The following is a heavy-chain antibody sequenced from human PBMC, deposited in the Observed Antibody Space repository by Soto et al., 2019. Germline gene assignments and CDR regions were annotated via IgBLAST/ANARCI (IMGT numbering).Heavy chain of an antibody. CDR1: GDSFSGYP. CDR2: IIPIFGTA. D-gene: IGHD2-15*01. Sequence: SVKLSRTASGDSFSGYPISWVRQAPGQGLEWMGGIIPIFGTANYAQKFQGRVTITADESTSTAYMELSSLRSEDTAVYYCAKGGGYDSFDFWGQGIQVTVSA. J-gene: IGHJ4*02. V-gene: IGHV1-69*13. CDR3: AKGGGYDSFDF.